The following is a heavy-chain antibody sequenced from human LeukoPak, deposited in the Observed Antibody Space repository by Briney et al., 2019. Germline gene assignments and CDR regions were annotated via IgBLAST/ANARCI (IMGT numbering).Heavy chain of an antibody. J-gene: IGHJ3*02. Sequence: GGSLRLSCAASGFTFSSYWMSWVRQAPGKGLEWVANIKQDGSEKYYVDSVKGRFTISRDNAKNSLYLQMNSLRAEDTAVYYCASTVVPAAIRVYQLAFDIWGQGTIVTVSS. V-gene: IGHV3-7*01. CDR3: ASTVVPAAIRVYQLAFDI. CDR1: GFTFSSYW. D-gene: IGHD2-2*02. CDR2: IKQDGSEK.